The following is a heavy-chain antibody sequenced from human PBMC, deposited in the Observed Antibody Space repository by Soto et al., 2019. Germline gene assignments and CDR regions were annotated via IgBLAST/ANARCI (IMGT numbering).Heavy chain of an antibody. CDR2: ISYDGSNK. CDR3: AKVPSSYYDSSGSQAY. V-gene: IGHV3-30*18. Sequence: GGSLRLSCAAPGFTFSSYGMHWVRQGPGKGLEWVAVISYDGSNKYYADSVKGRFTISRDNSKNTLYLQMNSLRAEDTAVYYCAKVPSSYYDSSGSQAYWGQGTLVTV. J-gene: IGHJ4*02. D-gene: IGHD3-22*01. CDR1: GFTFSSYG.